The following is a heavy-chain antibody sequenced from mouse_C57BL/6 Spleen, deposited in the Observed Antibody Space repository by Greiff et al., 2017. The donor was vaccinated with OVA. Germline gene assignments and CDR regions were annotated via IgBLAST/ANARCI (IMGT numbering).Heavy chain of an antibody. J-gene: IGHJ1*03. V-gene: IGHV1-61*01. CDR2: IYPSDSET. Sequence: QVQLKQPGAELVRPGSSVKLSCKASGYTFTSYWMDWVKQRPGQGLEWIGNIYPSDSETHYNQKFKDKATLTVDKSSSTAYMQLSSLTSEDSAVYYCAREETGTRYFDVWGTGTTVTVSS. D-gene: IGHD4-1*01. CDR3: AREETGTRYFDV. CDR1: GYTFTSYW.